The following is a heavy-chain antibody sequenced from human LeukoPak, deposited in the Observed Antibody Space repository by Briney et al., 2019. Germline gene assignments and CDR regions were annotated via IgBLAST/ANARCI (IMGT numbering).Heavy chain of an antibody. J-gene: IGHJ6*02. CDR2: IIPILGIA. CDR3: ARVRLSSTSSYYYGMDV. Sequence: VASVKVSCKASGGTFSSYAINWVRQAPGQGLEWMGRIIPILGIANYAQKFQGRVTITADKSTSTAYMELSSLRSEDTAVYYCARVRLSSTSSYYYGMDVWGQGTTVTVSS. V-gene: IGHV1-69*04. CDR1: GGTFSSYA. D-gene: IGHD2-2*01.